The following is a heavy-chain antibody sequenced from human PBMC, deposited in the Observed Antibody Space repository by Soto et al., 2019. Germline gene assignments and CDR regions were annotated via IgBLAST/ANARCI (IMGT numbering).Heavy chain of an antibody. V-gene: IGHV1-69*13. J-gene: IGHJ6*02. CDR3: ARFRESYYDFWSGYLNGTDV. CDR2: IIPIFGTA. Sequence: SVKVSCKASGGTFSSYAISWVRQAPGQGLEWMGGIIPIFGTANYAQKFQGRVTITADESTSTAYMELSSLRSEDTAVYYCARFRESYYDFWSGYLNGTDVWGQGTTVTVSS. D-gene: IGHD3-3*01. CDR1: GGTFSSYA.